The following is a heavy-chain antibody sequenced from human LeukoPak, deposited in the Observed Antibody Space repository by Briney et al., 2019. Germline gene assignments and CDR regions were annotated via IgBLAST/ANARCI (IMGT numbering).Heavy chain of an antibody. CDR2: ISGSGGST. V-gene: IGHV3-23*01. Sequence: GGSLRLSCAASGFTFSSYAMSWVRQAPGKGLEWVSAISGSGGSTYYADSVKGRFTISRDNSKNTLCLQMNSLRAEDTAVYYCAKFLEGYCSSTSCYTALDYWGQGTLVTVSS. CDR1: GFTFSSYA. J-gene: IGHJ4*02. D-gene: IGHD2-2*02. CDR3: AKFLEGYCSSTSCYTALDY.